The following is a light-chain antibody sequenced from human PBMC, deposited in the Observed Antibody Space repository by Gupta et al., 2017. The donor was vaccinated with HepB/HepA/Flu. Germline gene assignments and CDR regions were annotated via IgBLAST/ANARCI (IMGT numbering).Light chain of an antibody. V-gene: IGKV3-15*01. CDR1: QSVSDN. J-gene: IGKJ4*01. CDR3: QQYNNCPLT. Sequence: IVMTQSPATLSVSPGERATLSCSASQSVSDNLAWYQQKPGQAPRLLTYGASTRATGIPARFSGSGSGTEFTLTISSLQSEDFAVYYCQQYNNCPLTFGGGTKVEIK. CDR2: GAS.